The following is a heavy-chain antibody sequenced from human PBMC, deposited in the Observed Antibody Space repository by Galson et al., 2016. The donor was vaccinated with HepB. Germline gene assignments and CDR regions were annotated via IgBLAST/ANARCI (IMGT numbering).Heavy chain of an antibody. CDR2: ISGSGGST. Sequence: SLRLSCAASGFTFSSYAMSWVRQAPGKGLEWVSGISGSGGSTYYADSVKGRFTISRDNSKNTLYLQMNSLRAEDTAVYYCAKWRQKFSYGSVALPFDYWGQGTLVTVSS. CDR3: AKWRQKFSYGSVALPFDY. CDR1: GFTFSSYA. V-gene: IGHV3-23*01. D-gene: IGHD5-18*01. J-gene: IGHJ4*02.